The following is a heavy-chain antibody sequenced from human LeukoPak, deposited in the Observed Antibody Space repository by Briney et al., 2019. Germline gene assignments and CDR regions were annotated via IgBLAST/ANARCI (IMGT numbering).Heavy chain of an antibody. J-gene: IGHJ4*02. V-gene: IGHV3-21*01. CDR1: GFTFSSYS. Sequence: GGSLRLSCAASGFTFSSYSMNWVRQAPGKGLGWVSSISSSSSYIYYADSVKGRFTISRDNAKNSLSLQMNSLRAEDTAVYYCARDGGGSDYWGQGTLVTVSS. D-gene: IGHD3-16*01. CDR3: ARDGGGSDY. CDR2: ISSSSSYI.